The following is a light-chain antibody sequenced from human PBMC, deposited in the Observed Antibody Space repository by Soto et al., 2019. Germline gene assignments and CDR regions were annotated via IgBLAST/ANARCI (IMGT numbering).Light chain of an antibody. CDR1: QSISSW. CDR3: QQYGSYLT. Sequence: DIQMTQSPSTLSASVGDRVTITCRASQSISSWLAWYQQRPGRAPKLLIYKAANLQSGVPSRFSGSGSGTAFTLTISRLQPDDFATYYCQQYGSYLTFGQGTKVEIK. CDR2: KAA. J-gene: IGKJ1*01. V-gene: IGKV1-5*03.